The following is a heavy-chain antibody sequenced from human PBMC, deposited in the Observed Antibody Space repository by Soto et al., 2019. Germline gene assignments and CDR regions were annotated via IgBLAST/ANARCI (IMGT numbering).Heavy chain of an antibody. CDR3: ARVRELLHPFEY. J-gene: IGHJ4*02. Sequence: SETLSLTCAAYGGSFSGYYWSLIRQPPGKGLEWIGEINHSGSTNYNPSLKSRVTISVDTSKDQFSLKLSSVTAADTAVYYCARVRELLHPFEYWGQGTLVTVSS. CDR2: INHSGST. CDR1: GGSFSGYY. V-gene: IGHV4-34*01. D-gene: IGHD1-26*01.